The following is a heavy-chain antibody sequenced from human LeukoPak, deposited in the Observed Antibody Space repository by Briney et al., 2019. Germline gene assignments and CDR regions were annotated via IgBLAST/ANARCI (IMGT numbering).Heavy chain of an antibody. CDR1: GFTFSSYS. CDR2: ISSSSSYI. Sequence: GGSLRLSCAASGFTFSSYSMNWGRQAPGKGLEWVSSISSSSSYIYYADSVKGRFTISRDKAKNSLYMQMNSLRAEDTAVYYCAQSGGLDLRHAFDIWGQGTMVTVSS. J-gene: IGHJ3*02. CDR3: AQSGGLDLRHAFDI. V-gene: IGHV3-21*01. D-gene: IGHD3-10*01.